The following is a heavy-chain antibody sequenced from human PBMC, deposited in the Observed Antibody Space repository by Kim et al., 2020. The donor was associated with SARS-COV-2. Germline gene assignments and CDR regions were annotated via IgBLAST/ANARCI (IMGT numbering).Heavy chain of an antibody. CDR1: GGSISRYY. CDR2: IYYSGST. J-gene: IGHJ2*01. V-gene: IGHV4-59*08. CDR3: ARRGSSWYDWYFDL. Sequence: SETLSLTCTVSGGSISRYYWSWIRQPPGKGLEWIGDIYYSGSTNYNASLKSRVTISGDTSKNQFSLKLSSVTAADTAVYYCARRGSSWYDWYFDLWGRGTLVTVSS. D-gene: IGHD6-13*01.